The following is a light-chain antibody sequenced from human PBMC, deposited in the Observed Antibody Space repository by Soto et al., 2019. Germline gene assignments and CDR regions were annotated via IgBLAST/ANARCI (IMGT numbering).Light chain of an antibody. CDR1: SSDVGGYSY. V-gene: IGLV2-11*01. CDR3: CSYTGSYSYV. J-gene: IGLJ1*01. Sequence: SVLTQPHSESGYPGQSVTISCTGTSSDVGGYSYVSWYQQHPGKAPQLIIYDVTERPSGVPDRFSGSKSGNTASLTISGLQAEDEADYYCCSYTGSYSYVFGIGTKVTVL. CDR2: DVT.